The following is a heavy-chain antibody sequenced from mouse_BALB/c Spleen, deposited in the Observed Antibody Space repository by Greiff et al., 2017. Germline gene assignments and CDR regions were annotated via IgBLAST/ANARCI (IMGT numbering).Heavy chain of an antibody. CDR1: GFTFSSYG. Sequence: VQLKESGGGLVQPGGSLKLSCAASGFTFSSYGMSWVRQTPDKRLELVATINSNGGSTYYPDSVKGRFTISRDNAKNTLYLQMSSLKSEDTAMYYCARNYLFAYWGQGTLVTVSA. J-gene: IGHJ3*01. V-gene: IGHV5-6-3*01. D-gene: IGHD2-1*01. CDR2: INSNGGST. CDR3: ARNYLFAY.